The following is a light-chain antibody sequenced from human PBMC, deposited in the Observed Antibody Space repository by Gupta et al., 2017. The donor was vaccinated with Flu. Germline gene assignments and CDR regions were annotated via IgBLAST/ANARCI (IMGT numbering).Light chain of an antibody. J-gene: IGKJ1*01. Sequence: QKPGKAPKLLISQASSLESGVPSRFSGSGSVTDFTLTITSLQPDDFATYYCQQYSSYSTFGQGTKVES. CDR2: QAS. CDR3: QQYSSYST. V-gene: IGKV1-5*03.